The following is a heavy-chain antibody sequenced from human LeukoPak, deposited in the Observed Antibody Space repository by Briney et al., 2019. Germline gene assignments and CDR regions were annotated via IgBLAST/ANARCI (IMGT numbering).Heavy chain of an antibody. CDR2: ISWNSGTI. CDR1: GFTFDDYA. J-gene: IGHJ4*02. Sequence: GGSLRLSCAASGFTFDDYAMHWVRQAPGKGLEWVSGISWNSGTIGYADSVKGRYTISRDNAKNSLYLQMNSLRAEDTALYYCAKGLRDNWKGNFDYWGQGTLVTVSS. CDR3: AKGLRDNWKGNFDY. D-gene: IGHD1-1*01. V-gene: IGHV3-9*01.